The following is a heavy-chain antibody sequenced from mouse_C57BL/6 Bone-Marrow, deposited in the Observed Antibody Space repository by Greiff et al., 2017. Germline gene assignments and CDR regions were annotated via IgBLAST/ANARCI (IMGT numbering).Heavy chain of an antibody. J-gene: IGHJ4*01. CDR3: AKSYDYDDYTMDY. D-gene: IGHD2-4*01. CDR2: MHPKGGSP. Sequence: QVQLQQPGAELVKPGASVKLSCKASGYTFTNYWMHWVKQRPGQGLEWIGMMHPKGGSPDYNEKFKSEATLSVDKSSSTAYMELSSLTSEDSAVYYCAKSYDYDDYTMDYWGQGTSVTVSS. V-gene: IGHV1-64*01. CDR1: GYTFTNYW.